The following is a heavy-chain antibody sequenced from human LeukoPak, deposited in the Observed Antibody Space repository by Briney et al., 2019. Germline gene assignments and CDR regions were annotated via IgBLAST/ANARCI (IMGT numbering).Heavy chain of an antibody. D-gene: IGHD3-10*01. Sequence: PSETLSLTCTVSGGSISSYYWSWIRQPPGKGLEWIGYIHYSGSANYNPSLKSRVTISVDTSKNQLSLKLSPVTAADTAVYYCARHSPVYYDFDYWGQGTLVTVSS. CDR2: IHYSGSA. CDR1: GGSISSYY. V-gene: IGHV4-59*08. J-gene: IGHJ4*02. CDR3: ARHSPVYYDFDY.